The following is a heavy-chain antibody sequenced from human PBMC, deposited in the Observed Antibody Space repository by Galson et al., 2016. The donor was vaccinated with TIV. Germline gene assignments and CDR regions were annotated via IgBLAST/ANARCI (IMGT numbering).Heavy chain of an antibody. D-gene: IGHD5-18*01. CDR2: IIPLFGTT. J-gene: IGHJ6*02. Sequence: SVKVSCKASGGTFSTYVINWVRQAPGQGLEWMGGIIPLFGTTNYAQKFQGRVTISADESTSKAYTELSSLRSEDTAVFYCATDRNTALDTYSYYYGTDVWGQGTTVTVSS. CDR1: GGTFSTYV. V-gene: IGHV1-69*13. CDR3: ATDRNTALDTYSYYYGTDV.